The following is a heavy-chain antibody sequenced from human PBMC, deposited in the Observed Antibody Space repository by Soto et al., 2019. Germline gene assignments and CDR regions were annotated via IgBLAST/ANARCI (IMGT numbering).Heavy chain of an antibody. D-gene: IGHD4-17*01. CDR2: ISYDGSNK. CDR1: GFTFSSYG. V-gene: IGHV3-30*18. Sequence: GGSLRLSCAASGFTFSSYGMHWVRQAPGKGLEWVAVISYDGSNKYYADSVKGRFTISRDNSKNTLYLQMNSLRAEDTAVYYCAKDRGNTVTKFDYWGQGTLVTVSS. J-gene: IGHJ4*02. CDR3: AKDRGNTVTKFDY.